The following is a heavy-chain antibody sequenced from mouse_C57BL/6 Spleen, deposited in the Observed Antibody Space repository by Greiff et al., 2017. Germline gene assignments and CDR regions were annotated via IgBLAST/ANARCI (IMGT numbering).Heavy chain of an antibody. CDR1: GYTFTDYY. J-gene: IGHJ4*01. CDR3: ARWLLRTMDY. D-gene: IGHD2-3*01. CDR2: INPNNGGT. V-gene: IGHV1-26*01. Sequence: EVQLQQSGPELVKPGASVKISCKASGYTFTDYYMNWVKQSHGKSLEWIGDINPNNGGTSYNQKFKGKATLTVDKSSSTAYMELRSLTSEDSAVXYCARWLLRTMDYWGQGTSVTVSS.